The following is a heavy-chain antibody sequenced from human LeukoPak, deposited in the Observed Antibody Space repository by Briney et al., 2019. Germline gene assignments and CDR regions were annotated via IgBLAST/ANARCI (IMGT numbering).Heavy chain of an antibody. CDR1: GDTFTNYA. CDR2: INAGNGNT. J-gene: IGHJ4*02. CDR3: ATISGSSFDY. V-gene: IGHV1-3*01. Sequence: GASVKVSCKASGDTFTNYAVHWMRQVPGQRLEWMGWINAGNGNTKYSQKFQRSVTFTSDTSANTAYMELGSLRSEDTAVYYCATISGSSFDYWGQGTLVTVSS. D-gene: IGHD5-12*01.